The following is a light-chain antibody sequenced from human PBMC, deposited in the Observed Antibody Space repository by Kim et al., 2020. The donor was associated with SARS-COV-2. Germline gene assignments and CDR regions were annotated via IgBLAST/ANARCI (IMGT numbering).Light chain of an antibody. CDR3: CSYAGSPYV. Sequence: PGQSLTISCTGPSSEVATYNLVSWYQHHPGKAPRLMIYDVSKRTSGVSSRFSGSKSGNTASLTISGLQAEDEADYYCCSYAGSPYVFGTGTKVTVL. J-gene: IGLJ1*01. CDR1: SSEVATYNL. CDR2: DVS. V-gene: IGLV2-23*02.